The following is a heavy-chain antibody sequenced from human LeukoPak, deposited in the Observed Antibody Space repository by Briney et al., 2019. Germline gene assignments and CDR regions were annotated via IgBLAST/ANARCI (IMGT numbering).Heavy chain of an antibody. Sequence: PGGSLRLSCAASGFTFSRFRMSWVRQAPGKGLEWVANMKDDGNDKYYLDSVKGRFTISRDNADNSLYLQMNSLRAEDTAVYYCTGSPQQWLKESPFDSWGQGALVTVSS. J-gene: IGHJ4*02. CDR3: TGSPQQWLKESPFDS. CDR2: MKDDGNDK. CDR1: GFTFSRFR. V-gene: IGHV3-7*01. D-gene: IGHD6-19*01.